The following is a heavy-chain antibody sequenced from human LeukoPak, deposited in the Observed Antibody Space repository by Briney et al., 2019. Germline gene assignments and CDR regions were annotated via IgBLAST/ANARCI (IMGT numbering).Heavy chain of an antibody. J-gene: IGHJ4*02. CDR1: GGTFSSYA. CDR3: ARDLLEDYYGSGSYYTTFDY. CDR2: IIPIFGTA. V-gene: IGHV1-69*05. Sequence: SVKVSCKASGGTFSSYAISWVRQAPGQGLEWMGWIIPIFGTANYAQKFQGRVTITTDESTSTAYMELSSLRSEDTAVYYCARDLLEDYYGSGSYYTTFDYWGQGTLVTVSS. D-gene: IGHD3-10*01.